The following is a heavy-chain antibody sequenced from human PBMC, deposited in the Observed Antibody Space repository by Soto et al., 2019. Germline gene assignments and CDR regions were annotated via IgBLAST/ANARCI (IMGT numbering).Heavy chain of an antibody. Sequence: SETLSLTCTVSGGSISSSSYYWGWIRQPPGKGLEWIGSIYYSGSTYYNPSLKSRVTISVDTSKNQFSLKLSSVTAADTAVYYCARTFEYSGSYYYYYYMDVWGKGTTVTVSS. CDR2: IYYSGST. CDR1: GGSISSSSYY. CDR3: ARTFEYSGSYYYYYYMDV. J-gene: IGHJ6*03. V-gene: IGHV4-39*01. D-gene: IGHD6-6*01.